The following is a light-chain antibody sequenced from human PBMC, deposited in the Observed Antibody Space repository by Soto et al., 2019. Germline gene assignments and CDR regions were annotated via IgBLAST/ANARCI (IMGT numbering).Light chain of an antibody. V-gene: IGLV2-14*01. CDR1: NSDVGAFEY. J-gene: IGLJ2*01. Sequence: QSVLTQPASVSGSPGQSITISCTGTNSDVGAFEYVSWYQQHPGKAPKILIYEVSNRPSGVSNRFSGSKSGNMASLTISGLQAEDEADYYCSSYTGSTTVVFGGGTKVTVL. CDR3: SSYTGSTTVV. CDR2: EVS.